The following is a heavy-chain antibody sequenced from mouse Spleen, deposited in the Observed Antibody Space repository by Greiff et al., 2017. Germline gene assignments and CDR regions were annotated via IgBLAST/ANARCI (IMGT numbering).Heavy chain of an antibody. V-gene: IGHV2-2*01. CDR1: GFSLTSYG. CDR2: IWSGGST. D-gene: IGHD2-4*01. J-gene: IGHJ4*01. CDR3: ARIDYDRGNAMDY. Sequence: VQVVESGPGLVQPSQSLSITCTVSGFSLTSYGVHWVRQSPGKGLEWLGVIWSGGSTDYNAAFISRLSISKDNSKSQVFFKMNSLQADDTAIYYCARIDYDRGNAMDYWGQGTSVTVSS.